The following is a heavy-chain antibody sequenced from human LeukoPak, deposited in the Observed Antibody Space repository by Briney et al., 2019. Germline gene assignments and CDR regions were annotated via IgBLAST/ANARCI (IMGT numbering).Heavy chain of an antibody. D-gene: IGHD6-19*01. J-gene: IGHJ5*02. V-gene: IGHV3-48*03. CDR1: GFFFSSYE. CDR3: ARDVPSGWIGINWFDP. CDR2: ISTSGTTT. Sequence: GGSLRLSCVASGFFFSSYEMNWVRQTPGKGLEWVSFISTSGTTTYYTASVKGRFTVSRDNANNSLHLQMNSLRVDDTAIYYCARDVPSGWIGINWFDPWGQGTLVTVSS.